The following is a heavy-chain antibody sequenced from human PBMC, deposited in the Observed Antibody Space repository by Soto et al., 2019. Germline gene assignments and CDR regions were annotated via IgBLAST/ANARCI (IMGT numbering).Heavy chain of an antibody. D-gene: IGHD3-10*01. Sequence: GGSLRRSCAACGFTFSSYWIHWVRQAPWKGLVWVSRINSDGSSTSYADSVKGRFTISRDNAKTTLYLQMNSLRAEGTAVYYWERDPKLLWFGEFQCGKWFDPWGQGALLTLFS. CDR3: ERDPKLLWFGEFQCGKWFDP. V-gene: IGHV3-74*01. CDR1: GFTFSSYW. J-gene: IGHJ5*01. CDR2: INSDGSST.